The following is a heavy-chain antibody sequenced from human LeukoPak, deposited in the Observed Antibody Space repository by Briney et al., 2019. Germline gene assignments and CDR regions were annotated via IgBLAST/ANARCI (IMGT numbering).Heavy chain of an antibody. V-gene: IGHV3-23*01. CDR3: AKGIFGVVIGNWFDP. CDR1: GFTFSSYA. CDR2: ISGSGGST. D-gene: IGHD3-3*01. Sequence: PGGSLRLSCAASGFTFSSYAMSWVRQAPGKGLEWVSAISGSGGSTYYADSVKGRFTISRDNSKNTLYLQMNSLRAEDTAVYYCAKGIFGVVIGNWFDPWGQGTLITVSS. J-gene: IGHJ5*02.